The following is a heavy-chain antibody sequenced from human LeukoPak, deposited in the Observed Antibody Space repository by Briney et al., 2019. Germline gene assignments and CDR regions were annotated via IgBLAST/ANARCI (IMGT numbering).Heavy chain of an antibody. D-gene: IGHD1-7*01. J-gene: IGHJ4*02. V-gene: IGHV3-30*02. CDR2: IRYDGSNK. Sequence: GGSLGLSCAASGFTFSSYGMHWVRQAPGKGLEWVAFIRYDGSNKYYADSVKGRFTISRDNSKNTLYLQMNSLRAEDTAVYYCAKVRLELYDYWGQGTLVTVSS. CDR3: AKVRLELYDY. CDR1: GFTFSSYG.